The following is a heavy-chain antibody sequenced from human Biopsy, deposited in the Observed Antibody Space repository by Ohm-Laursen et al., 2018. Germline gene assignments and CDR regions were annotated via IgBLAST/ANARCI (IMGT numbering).Heavy chain of an antibody. D-gene: IGHD1-26*01. CDR2: IIHHFGAT. CDR3: ARGPHSGSHSCFDY. Sequence: SVKVSCKASGGTFGSNDISWVRQAPGQGLEWMGGIIHHFGATDYAQKFQGRVTISADESTSTSYMELSSLTTEDTAIYYCARGPHSGSHSCFDYWGRGTLVTVSS. J-gene: IGHJ4*02. V-gene: IGHV1-69*13. CDR1: GGTFGSND.